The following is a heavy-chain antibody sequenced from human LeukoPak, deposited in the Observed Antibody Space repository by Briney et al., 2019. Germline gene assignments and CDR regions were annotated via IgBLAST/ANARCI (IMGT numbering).Heavy chain of an antibody. D-gene: IGHD2-15*01. CDR3: ARALLYCSGGSCTYYMDV. V-gene: IGHV1-69*04. J-gene: IGHJ6*03. CDR2: IIPILGIA. CDR1: GGTFSSYA. Sequence: SVKVSCKASGGTFSSYAISWVRQAPGQGLEWMGRIIPILGIANYAQKSQGRVTITADKSTSTAYMELSSLRSEDTAVYYCARALLYCSGGSCTYYMDVWGKGTTVTVSS.